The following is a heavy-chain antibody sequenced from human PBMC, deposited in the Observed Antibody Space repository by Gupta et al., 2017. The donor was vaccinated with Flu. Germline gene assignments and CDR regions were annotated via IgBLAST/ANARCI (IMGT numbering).Heavy chain of an antibody. CDR2: IWYDGSKQ. Sequence: QVQLVESGGGVVQAGRSLRLSCVASGFTFRSNGMHWVRQGPGKGLEWVAIIWYDGSKQNYADSVKGRLTISRDNSKNTLYLQMNSLRAEDTAVYYCARWNRGHCSSTGCHGDAREVWGQGTWVTVST. V-gene: IGHV3-33*01. J-gene: IGHJ3*01. D-gene: IGHD2-2*01. CDR1: GFTFRSNG. CDR3: ARWNRGHCSSTGCHGDAREV.